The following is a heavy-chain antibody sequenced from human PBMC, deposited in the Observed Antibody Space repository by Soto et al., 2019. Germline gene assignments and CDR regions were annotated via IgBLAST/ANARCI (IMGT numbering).Heavy chain of an antibody. Sequence: GASVKVSCKASGHTFTGYYMHWVRQAPGQGLEWMGWINPNSGGTNYAQTFQGWVTMTRDTSISTAYMELSRLRSADTAVYYCARTYDGSGPNSGGYAFDIWGQGTMVTVSS. CDR3: ARTYDGSGPNSGGYAFDI. V-gene: IGHV1-2*04. D-gene: IGHD3-22*01. J-gene: IGHJ3*02. CDR2: INPNSGGT. CDR1: GHTFTGYY.